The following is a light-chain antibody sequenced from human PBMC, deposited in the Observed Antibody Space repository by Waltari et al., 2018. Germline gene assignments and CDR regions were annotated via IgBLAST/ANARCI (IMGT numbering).Light chain of an antibody. CDR2: DAS. CDR3: QQRTNWPLT. CDR1: QSVNYF. Sequence: SPGERATLSCRASQSVNYFLAWFQQKPGQAPRLLIYDASNRATGIPARFSGSGSGTDFTLTISSLEPEDFAVYYCQQRTNWPLTFGGGTKVEIK. V-gene: IGKV3-11*01. J-gene: IGKJ4*01.